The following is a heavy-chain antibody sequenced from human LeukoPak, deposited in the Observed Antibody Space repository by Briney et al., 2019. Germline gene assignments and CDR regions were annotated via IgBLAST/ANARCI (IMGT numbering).Heavy chain of an antibody. V-gene: IGHV3-21*01. CDR3: AREMYAGWYFAFDI. CDR2: ISNSGDYI. CDR1: GFTFSSFT. J-gene: IGHJ3*02. D-gene: IGHD6-19*01. Sequence: SGGSLRLSCTVSGFTFSSFTMNWVRQGPGKGLEWVASISNSGDYISYADSLKGRFTISRDNAKNSLFLQMCSLRAEDTAVYYCAREMYAGWYFAFDIWGQGTMVTVSS.